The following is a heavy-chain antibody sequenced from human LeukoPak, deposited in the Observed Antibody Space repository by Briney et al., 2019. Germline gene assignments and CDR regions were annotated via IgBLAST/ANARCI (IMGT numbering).Heavy chain of an antibody. CDR1: GFTFSSYA. CDR3: ARQKYSSGPFDY. CDR2: ISYDGSNK. Sequence: PGRSLRLSCAASGFTFSSYAMHWVRQAPGKGLEWVAVISYDGSNKYYADSVKGRFTISRDNSKNTLYLQMNSLRAEDTAVYYCARQKYSSGPFDYWGQGTLVTVSS. D-gene: IGHD6-19*01. J-gene: IGHJ4*02. V-gene: IGHV3-30-3*01.